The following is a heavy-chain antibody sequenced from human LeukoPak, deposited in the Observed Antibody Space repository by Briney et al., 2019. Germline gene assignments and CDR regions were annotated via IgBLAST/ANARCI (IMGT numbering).Heavy chain of an antibody. CDR3: ARARTKLTADYFDY. D-gene: IGHD1-1*01. CDR1: GFTFSSYS. V-gene: IGHV3-21*01. CDR2: ISSSSSYI. Sequence: PGGSLRLSCAASGFTFSSYSMNWVRQAPGKGLEWVSSISSSSSYIYYADSVKGRFTISRDNAKNSLYLQMNSLRVEDTAVYYCARARTKLTADYFDYWGQGTLVTVSS. J-gene: IGHJ4*02.